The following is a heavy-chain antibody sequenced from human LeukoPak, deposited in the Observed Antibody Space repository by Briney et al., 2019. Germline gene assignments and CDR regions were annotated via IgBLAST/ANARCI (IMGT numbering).Heavy chain of an antibody. D-gene: IGHD5-24*01. Sequence: SETLSLTCTVSGGSISSYYWGWIRQPPGKGLEWIGSIYHSGSTYYNPSLKSRVTISVDTSKNQFSLKLSSVTAADTAVYYCARLGRWLTTGIYFDYWGQGTLVTVSS. V-gene: IGHV4-38-2*02. CDR2: IYHSGST. CDR3: ARLGRWLTTGIYFDY. J-gene: IGHJ4*02. CDR1: GGSISSYY.